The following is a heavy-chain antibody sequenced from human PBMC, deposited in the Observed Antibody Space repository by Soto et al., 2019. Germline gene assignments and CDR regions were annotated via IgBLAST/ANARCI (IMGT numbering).Heavy chain of an antibody. CDR1: GVTFSSYA. J-gene: IGHJ6*02. CDR2: ISGSGGST. CDR3: AKDRHGYRSGWWGDYYYSMDV. V-gene: IGHV3-23*01. D-gene: IGHD6-19*01. Sequence: EVQLLESGGGLVQPGGSLRLSCAASGVTFSSYAMSWVRQAPGKGLEWVSAISGSGGSTYYADSVKGRFTISRDNSKTTLYLQMNSRRAEDTAVYYCAKDRHGYRSGWWGDYYYSMDVWGRGTTVTVSS.